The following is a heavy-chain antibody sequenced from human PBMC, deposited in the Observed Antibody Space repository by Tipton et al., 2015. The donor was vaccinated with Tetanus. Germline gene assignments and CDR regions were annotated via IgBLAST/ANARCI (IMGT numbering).Heavy chain of an antibody. D-gene: IGHD3-22*01. CDR2: IYYSGST. CDR3: AREGYYDSSGYYYKGAFDI. J-gene: IGHJ3*02. Sequence: TLSLTCTVSGGSVSSGSYYWSWIRQPPGKGLEWIGYIYYSGSTNYNPSLKSRVTISVDTSKSQFSLKLSSVTAADTAVYYCAREGYYDSSGYYYKGAFDIWGQGTMVTVSS. CDR1: GGSVSSGSYY. V-gene: IGHV4-61*01.